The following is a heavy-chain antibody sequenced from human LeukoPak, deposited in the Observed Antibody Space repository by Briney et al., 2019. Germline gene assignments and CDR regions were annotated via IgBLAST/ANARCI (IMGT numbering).Heavy chain of an antibody. Sequence: RTGGSLRLSCEASGFTFNNYAMSWVRQAPGKGLEWVSSISGSGGNTYYADSVKGRFTISRDNSKNTLYLQMNSLRAEDTAVYYCAKGGYDYYYYYYMDVWGKGTTVTVSS. V-gene: IGHV3-23*01. CDR1: GFTFNNYA. CDR2: ISGSGGNT. CDR3: AKGGYDYYYYYYMDV. J-gene: IGHJ6*03. D-gene: IGHD1-1*01.